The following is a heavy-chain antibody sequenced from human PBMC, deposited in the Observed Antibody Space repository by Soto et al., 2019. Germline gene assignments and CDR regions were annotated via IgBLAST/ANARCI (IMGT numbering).Heavy chain of an antibody. V-gene: IGHV3-48*03. CDR1: GFTFSSYE. CDR2: ISSSGSTI. CDR3: AXLGDYYDSSGSSEDFQH. D-gene: IGHD3-22*01. J-gene: IGHJ1*01. Sequence: PGGSLRLSCAASGFTFSSYEMNWVRKAPGKGLEWVSYISSSGSTIYYADSVKGRFTISRDNAKNSLYLQMNRLRAEDTAVYYCAXLGDYYDSSGSSEDFQHWGQGTLVTVSS.